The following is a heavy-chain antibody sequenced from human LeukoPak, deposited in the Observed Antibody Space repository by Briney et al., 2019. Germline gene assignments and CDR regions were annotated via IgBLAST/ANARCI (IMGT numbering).Heavy chain of an antibody. CDR3: VYYGSATQGAFDV. V-gene: IGHV3-21*05. CDR2: TSNRRDYT. Sequence: GGSLRLSCAASGFTFSSFWMNWVRQAPGKGLEWVAYTSNRRDYTNYADSVKGRFTISRANANNSLYLQMTDLSADDTAVYYCVYYGSATQGAFDVWGQGTMVTVSS. CDR1: GFTFSSFW. J-gene: IGHJ3*01. D-gene: IGHD3-10*01.